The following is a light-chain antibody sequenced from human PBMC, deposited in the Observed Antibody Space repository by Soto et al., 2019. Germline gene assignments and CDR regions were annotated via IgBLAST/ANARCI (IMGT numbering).Light chain of an antibody. CDR1: RSINTY. CDR2: SAS. V-gene: IGKV1-39*01. CDR3: QQTYSTPRT. J-gene: IGKJ1*01. Sequence: DIQMTQSPSSLSASVGDRVTITCRASRSINTYVNWYQQRPGKAPELLIYSASSLHTGVPSRFSGSGAGTDFTFTINSLLPEDFASYYCQQTYSTPRTFGKGTKEDIK.